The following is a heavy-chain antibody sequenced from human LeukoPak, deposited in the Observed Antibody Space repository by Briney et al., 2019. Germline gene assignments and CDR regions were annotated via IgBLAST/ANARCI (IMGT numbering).Heavy chain of an antibody. D-gene: IGHD3-22*01. CDR3: VRGDSRDY. J-gene: IGHJ4*02. Sequence: KPGGSLRLSCAAYGFTFSTSTMNWVRQAPGKGLEWVSSIGRSGTNTHYADSVKGRFTISRDNAMQSLYLQTNSLRADDTAVYYCVRGDSRDYWGQGTLVTVSS. CDR2: IGRSGTNT. V-gene: IGHV3-21*01. CDR1: GFTFSTST.